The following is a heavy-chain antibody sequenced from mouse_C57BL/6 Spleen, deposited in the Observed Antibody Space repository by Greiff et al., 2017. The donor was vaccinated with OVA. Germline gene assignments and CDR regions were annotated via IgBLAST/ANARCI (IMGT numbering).Heavy chain of an antibody. Sequence: QVQLQQPGAELVKPGASVKMSCKASGYTFTSYWITWVKQRPGQGLEWIGDIYPGSGSTNYNEKFKSKATLTVDTSSSTAYMQLSSLTSEDSAVYYCARMVDYGNHFDYWGQGTTLTVSS. D-gene: IGHD2-1*01. V-gene: IGHV1-55*01. J-gene: IGHJ2*01. CDR2: IYPGSGST. CDR1: GYTFTSYW. CDR3: ARMVDYGNHFDY.